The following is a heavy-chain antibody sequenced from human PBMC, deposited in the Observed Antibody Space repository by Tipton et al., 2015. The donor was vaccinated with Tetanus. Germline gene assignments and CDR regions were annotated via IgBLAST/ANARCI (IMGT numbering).Heavy chain of an antibody. J-gene: IGHJ2*01. CDR2: ITYSRTT. D-gene: IGHD3-3*02. CDR3: ARERIRRIGEVIFRFFDL. Sequence: TLSLTCTVSGGSLSTSHWAWIRQPPGKGLEWVGKITYSRTTNYNSSLKSRVTMSLDTSTIQFSLRLTSATAADTAVYYCARERIRRIGEVIFRFFDLWGRGALVTVSS. CDR1: GGSLSTSH. V-gene: IGHV4-59*01.